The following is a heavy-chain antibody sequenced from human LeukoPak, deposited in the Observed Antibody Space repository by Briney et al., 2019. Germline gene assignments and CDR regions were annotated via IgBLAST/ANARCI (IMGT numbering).Heavy chain of an antibody. V-gene: IGHV1-18*01. J-gene: IGHJ4*02. D-gene: IGHD3-22*01. CDR2: ISAYNGNT. Sequence: ASVKVSCKASGYTFTSYGISWVRQAPGQGLEWMGWISAYNGNTNYAQKFQGRVTITADESTSTAYMELSSLRSEDTAVYYCARFDYDSSGYEPRDYWGQGTLVTVSS. CDR3: ARFDYDSSGYEPRDY. CDR1: GYTFTSYG.